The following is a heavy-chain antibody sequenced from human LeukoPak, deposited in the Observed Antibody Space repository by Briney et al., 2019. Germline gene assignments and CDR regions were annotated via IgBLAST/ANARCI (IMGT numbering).Heavy chain of an antibody. V-gene: IGHV1-8*02. CDR2: MNPNSGKT. CDR1: GYTFTSSE. CDR3: ARGGYYYYYMDV. Sequence: ASVKVSCKASGYTFTSSEINWVRQATGQGLEWMGWMNPNSGKTGYAERFQGRVTMTRNTSISTAYMELSSLRSDDTAVYYCARGGYYYYYMDVWGKGTTVTVSS. J-gene: IGHJ6*03.